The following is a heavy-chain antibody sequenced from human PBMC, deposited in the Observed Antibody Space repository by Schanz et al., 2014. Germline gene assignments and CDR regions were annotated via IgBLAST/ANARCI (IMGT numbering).Heavy chain of an antibody. V-gene: IGHV3-23*01. CDR1: GFTFNSYA. J-gene: IGHJ4*02. CDR2: ISHSGGSK. CDR3: ASPSGYSDYGTYFDF. D-gene: IGHD5-12*01. Sequence: DVQLLESGGGLVQPGGSLRLSCAASGFTFNSYAMTWVRQAPGKGLEWVSSISHSGGSKYYADSVKGRFTISRDNSENTLYLQMNSLRTEDTAVYYCASPSGYSDYGTYFDFWGQGTLVTVSS.